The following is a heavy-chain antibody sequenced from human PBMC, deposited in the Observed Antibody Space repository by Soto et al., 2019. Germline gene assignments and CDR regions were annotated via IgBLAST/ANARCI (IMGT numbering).Heavy chain of an antibody. V-gene: IGHV2-70*01. CDR1: GFSLSTSGMC. J-gene: IGHJ6*02. CDR3: ARIPRYSYGPSGGYGMDV. Sequence: GSGPTLVNPTQTLTLTCTFSGFSLSTSGMCVSWIRQPPGKALEWLALIDWDDDKYYSTSLKTRPTISKDTSKNQVVLTMTNMDPVDTATYYCARIPRYSYGPSGGYGMDVWGQGTTVTVSS. D-gene: IGHD5-18*01. CDR2: IDWDDDK.